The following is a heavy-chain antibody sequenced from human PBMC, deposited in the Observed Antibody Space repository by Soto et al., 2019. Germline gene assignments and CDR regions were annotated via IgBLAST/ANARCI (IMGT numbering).Heavy chain of an antibody. CDR2: VNIDKGNT. J-gene: IGHJ4*02. CDR1: GYPFSNYG. D-gene: IGHD5-18*01. V-gene: IGHV1-18*01. CDR3: ARDRGGYRYGDY. Sequence: QVQLVQSGPEVKKPGASVRVSCKPSGYPFSNYGISWMRQAPGQGLEWMGWVNIDKGNTKYAQKFQDRVTMTTDTSTSTVYLELRSLRSDDTALYYCARDRGGYRYGDYWGQGTLVTVSS.